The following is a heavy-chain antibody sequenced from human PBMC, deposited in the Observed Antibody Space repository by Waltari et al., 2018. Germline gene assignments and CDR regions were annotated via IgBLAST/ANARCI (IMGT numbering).Heavy chain of an antibody. D-gene: IGHD3-22*01. CDR1: GGTFSIYA. CDR3: ARDYYDSSGYYSGVAFDI. V-gene: IGHV1-69*01. Sequence: QVQLVQSGAEVKKPGSSVKVSCKASGGTFSIYAISWARQAPGQGLEWRGGIIPIFGTANYAQKFQGRVTITADESTSTAYMELSSLRSEDTAVYYCARDYYDSSGYYSGVAFDIWGQGTMVTVSS. J-gene: IGHJ3*02. CDR2: IIPIFGTA.